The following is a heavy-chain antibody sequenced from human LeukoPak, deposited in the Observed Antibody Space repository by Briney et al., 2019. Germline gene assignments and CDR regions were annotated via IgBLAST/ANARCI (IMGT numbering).Heavy chain of an antibody. V-gene: IGHV3-7*03. Sequence: GGSLRLSCAASGFTFSAYWMTWVRQAPGKGLAWVANIIEGGDVKYYVDSVKGRFTISRDNTKNSLYLQMTSLRAEDTALYYCARDDYGSGSWNDYWGQGTLVTVSS. CDR1: GFTFSAYW. CDR3: ARDDYGSGSWNDY. J-gene: IGHJ4*02. CDR2: IIEGGDVK. D-gene: IGHD3-10*01.